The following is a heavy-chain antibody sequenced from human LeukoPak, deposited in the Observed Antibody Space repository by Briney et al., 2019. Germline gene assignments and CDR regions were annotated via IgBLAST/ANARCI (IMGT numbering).Heavy chain of an antibody. J-gene: IGHJ6*03. D-gene: IGHD1-26*01. V-gene: IGHV4-38-2*01. CDR2: IYYSGGT. Sequence: SETLSLTCDVFGYSIRSGYYWGWIRQPPGKGLEWIGNIYYSGGTYYNPSLKSRVTISVDTSKNQFSLNLSSVTAADTAVYYCARQRWEPFYYYYYMDVWGKGTTVTVSS. CDR3: ARQRWEPFYYYYYMDV. CDR1: GYSIRSGYY.